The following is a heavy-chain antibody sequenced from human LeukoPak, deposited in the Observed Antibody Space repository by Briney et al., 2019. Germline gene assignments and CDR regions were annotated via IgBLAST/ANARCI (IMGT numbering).Heavy chain of an antibody. V-gene: IGHV3-23*01. Sequence: GGSLRLSCAASGFTFSTYAMSWVRQAPGKGLDWVSAISASGGSTYYADSVKGRFTISRDNSKNTLYLQMNSLRAEDTAVYYCARNFCSSTSCYSYYYYGMDVWGQGTTVTVSS. J-gene: IGHJ6*02. CDR2: ISASGGST. D-gene: IGHD2-2*01. CDR3: ARNFCSSTSCYSYYYYGMDV. CDR1: GFTFSTYA.